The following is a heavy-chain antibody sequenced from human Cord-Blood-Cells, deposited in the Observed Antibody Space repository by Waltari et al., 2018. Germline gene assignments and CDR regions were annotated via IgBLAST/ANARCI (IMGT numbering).Heavy chain of an antibody. Sequence: QVQLVQSGAEVKKPGASVKVSCKVSGYPLPELSMPWVRQAPGKGIEWMGGFDPEDGETIYAQKFQGRVTMTEDTSTDTAYMELSSLRSEDTAVYYCATVTPYCSGGSCYSRNWFDPWGQGTLVTVSS. CDR3: ATVTPYCSGGSCYSRNWFDP. J-gene: IGHJ5*02. CDR2: FDPEDGET. D-gene: IGHD2-15*01. CDR1: GYPLPELS. V-gene: IGHV1-24*01.